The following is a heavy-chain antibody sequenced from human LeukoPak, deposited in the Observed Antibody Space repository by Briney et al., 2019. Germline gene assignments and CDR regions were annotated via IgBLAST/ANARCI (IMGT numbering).Heavy chain of an antibody. CDR3: AKAYGSSGYYQLPIDF. D-gene: IGHD3-22*01. Sequence: GGSLRLSCEASGFTFSRYSLTWVRQAPGKGLEWVSSISSSSSYIYYADSVKGRFTISRDNAKNSLYLQMNSLRAEDTAVYYCAKAYGSSGYYQLPIDFWGQGTLVTVSS. J-gene: IGHJ4*02. CDR2: ISSSSSYI. V-gene: IGHV3-21*04. CDR1: GFTFSRYS.